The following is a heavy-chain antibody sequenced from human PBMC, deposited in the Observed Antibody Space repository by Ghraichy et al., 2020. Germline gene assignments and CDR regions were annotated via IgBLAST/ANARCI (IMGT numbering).Heavy chain of an antibody. J-gene: IGHJ6*02. Sequence: ASVKVSCKASGYTLTGYYMHWVRQAPGQGLEWMGWINPNSGGTNYAQKFQGRVTMTRDTSISTAYMELSRLRSDDTAVYYCARDRVSGTLLLGQFGMDVWGQGTTVTVSS. CDR2: INPNSGGT. V-gene: IGHV1-2*02. D-gene: IGHD1-1*01. CDR1: GYTLTGYY. CDR3: ARDRVSGTLLLGQFGMDV.